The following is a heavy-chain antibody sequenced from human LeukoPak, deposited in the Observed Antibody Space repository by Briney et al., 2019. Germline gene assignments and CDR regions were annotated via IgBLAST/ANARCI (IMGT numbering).Heavy chain of an antibody. CDR3: AKDPLGGERYCSSTSCYAAGYFDY. D-gene: IGHD2-2*01. CDR1: GFTFSSYA. Sequence: GRSLRLSCAASGFTFSSYAMHWVRQAPGKGLEWVAVISYDGSNKYYADSVKGRFTIPRDNSKNTLYLQMNSLRAEDTAVYYCAKDPLGGERYCSSTSCYAAGYFDYWGQGTLVTVSS. J-gene: IGHJ4*02. CDR2: ISYDGSNK. V-gene: IGHV3-30*04.